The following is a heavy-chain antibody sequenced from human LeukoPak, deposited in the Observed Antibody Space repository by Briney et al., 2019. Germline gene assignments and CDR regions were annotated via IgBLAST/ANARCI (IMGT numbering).Heavy chain of an antibody. CDR1: GGAISSGAYY. J-gene: IGHJ4*02. CDR2: IYTNGST. Sequence: SETLSLTCTVSGGAISSGAYYWGWIRQPAGKGLEWLGRIYTNGSTNYNPSLKSRVTISVDTSKNQFSLHLSSLIAADTAVYYCARLGDSSGYPLVDYWGQGTLVTVSS. D-gene: IGHD3-22*01. V-gene: IGHV4-61*02. CDR3: ARLGDSSGYPLVDY.